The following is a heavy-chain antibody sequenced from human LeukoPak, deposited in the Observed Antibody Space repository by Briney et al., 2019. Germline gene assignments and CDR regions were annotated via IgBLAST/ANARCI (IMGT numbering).Heavy chain of an antibody. D-gene: IGHD3-16*01. CDR2: IRSSSSYI. CDR3: ARGSITSYLTDY. J-gene: IGHJ4*02. V-gene: IGHV3-21*01. Sequence: PGGSLRLSCAASGFTFSSYSMNWVRHAPGKGLEWVSSIRSSSSYIYYADSVKGRFTISRDNDKNTLYLQMNSLSAEDTAVYYCARGSITSYLTDYWGQGTLVTVSS. CDR1: GFTFSSYS.